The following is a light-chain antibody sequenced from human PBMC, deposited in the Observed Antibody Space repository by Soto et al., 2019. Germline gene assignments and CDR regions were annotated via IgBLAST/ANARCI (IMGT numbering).Light chain of an antibody. CDR2: DNN. CDR3: GTWDSRVTAEV. V-gene: IGLV1-51*01. Sequence: QSVLTQPPSVSAAPGQKVTISCSGSNSNIGHNYVSWYQQLPGTAPKLLIYDNNERPSGIPDRFSGSKSGTSATLGITGLQTGDEADDYCGTWDSRVTAEVFGGGTKLTVL. J-gene: IGLJ3*02. CDR1: NSNIGHNY.